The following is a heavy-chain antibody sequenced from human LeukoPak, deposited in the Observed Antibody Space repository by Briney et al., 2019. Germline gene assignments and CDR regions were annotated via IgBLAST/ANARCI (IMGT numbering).Heavy chain of an antibody. Sequence: GGSLRLSCAASGFTFSSYSMNWVRQAPGKGLEWVSYISSSTIYYADPVKGRFTISRDNAKNSLYLQMNSLRDEDTAVYYCARVLAYCGGDCPNWLDYWGQGTLVTVSS. CDR2: ISSSTI. CDR3: ARVLAYCGGDCPNWLDY. J-gene: IGHJ4*02. D-gene: IGHD2-21*02. V-gene: IGHV3-48*02. CDR1: GFTFSSYS.